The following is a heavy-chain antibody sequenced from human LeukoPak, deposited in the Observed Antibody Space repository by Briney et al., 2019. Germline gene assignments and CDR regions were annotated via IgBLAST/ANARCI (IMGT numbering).Heavy chain of an antibody. CDR3: ARAVAEYCSSTSCYHPYYYMDV. V-gene: IGHV1-8*03. CDR2: MNPNSGNT. Sequence: ASVKVSCKASGYTFASYDINWVRQATGQGLEWMGWMNPNSGNTGYAQKFQGRVTITRNTSISTAYMELSSLRSEDTAVYYCARAVAEYCSSTSCYHPYYYMDVWGKGTTVTVSS. CDR1: GYTFASYD. D-gene: IGHD2-2*01. J-gene: IGHJ6*03.